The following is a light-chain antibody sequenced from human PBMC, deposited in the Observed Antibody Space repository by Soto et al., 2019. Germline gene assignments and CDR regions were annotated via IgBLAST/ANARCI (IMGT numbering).Light chain of an antibody. CDR3: QQTYSSRRVT. CDR1: QNIDND. V-gene: IGKV1-39*01. CDR2: AAS. Sequence: DIQLPQPPPSLSESFGNIATTPSRASQNIDNDLHWYKQKPGKAPQALFYAASRFQSGVPSRFSGSGSGTNFTLTISSLQPEDCGTYYCQQTYSSRRVTFGGGTKVGIK. J-gene: IGKJ4*01.